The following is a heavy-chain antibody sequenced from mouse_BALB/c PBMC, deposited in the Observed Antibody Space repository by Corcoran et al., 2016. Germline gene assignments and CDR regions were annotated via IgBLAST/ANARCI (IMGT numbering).Heavy chain of an antibody. CDR2: IDPANGNT. Sequence: EVQLQQSGAELVKPGASVKLSCTASGFNIKDTYMHWVKQRPEQGLEWIGRIDPANGNTKYDPKFQGKATITADTSSNTAYLQLSSLTSEDTAVYYCAKCDWSFVVCGAGTAVTVSS. CDR3: AKCDWSFVV. D-gene: IGHD6-1*01. V-gene: IGHV14-3*02. J-gene: IGHJ1*01. CDR1: GFNIKDTY.